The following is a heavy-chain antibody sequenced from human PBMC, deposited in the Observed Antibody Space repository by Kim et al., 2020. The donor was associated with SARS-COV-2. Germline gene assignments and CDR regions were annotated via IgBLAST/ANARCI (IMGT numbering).Heavy chain of an antibody. D-gene: IGHD6-19*01. CDR3: ARDRGVAVAGTAPFDY. CDR1: GGTFSSYA. Sequence: SVKVSCKASGGTFSSYAISWVRQAPGQGLEWMGGIIPIFGTANYAQKFQGRVTITADESTSTAYMELSSLRSEDTAVYYCARDRGVAVAGTAPFDYWGQGTLVTVSS. V-gene: IGHV1-69*13. J-gene: IGHJ4*02. CDR2: IIPIFGTA.